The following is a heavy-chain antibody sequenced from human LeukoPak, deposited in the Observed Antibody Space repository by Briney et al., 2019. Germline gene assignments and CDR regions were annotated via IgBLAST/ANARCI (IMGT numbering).Heavy chain of an antibody. CDR1: GYTFTGYY. CDR2: INPNSGGT. Sequence: ASVKVSCKASGYTFTGYYMHWVRQAPGQGLEWMGWINPNSGGTNYAQKFQGWVTMTRDTSISTAYMELSRLRSDDTAVYYCARDGNYYGSGSYPHYYYYGMDVWGQGTTVTVSS. CDR3: ARDGNYYGSGSYPHYYYYGMDV. V-gene: IGHV1-2*04. D-gene: IGHD3-10*01. J-gene: IGHJ6*02.